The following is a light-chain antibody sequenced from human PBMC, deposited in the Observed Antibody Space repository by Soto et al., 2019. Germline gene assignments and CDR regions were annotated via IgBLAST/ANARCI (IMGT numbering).Light chain of an antibody. CDR3: HQYSIWRR. CDR1: ESVSTN. V-gene: IGKV3-15*01. J-gene: IGKJ1*01. CDR2: GAS. Sequence: DIGITPSPATLSLSPRERATLSCRSSESVSTNLAWYQQKAGQAPSPLIYGASTRATGIPARFSGSGSGTEFTLTISSLQSEDFAVYYCHQYSIWRRFGQGTKVDIK.